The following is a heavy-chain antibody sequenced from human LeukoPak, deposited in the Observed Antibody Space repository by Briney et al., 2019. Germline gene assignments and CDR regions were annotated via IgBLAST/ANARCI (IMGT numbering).Heavy chain of an antibody. D-gene: IGHD3-16*01. CDR1: GFTVSGTH. V-gene: IGHV3-53*01. Sequence: AGSLRLSCAASGFTVSGTHMSWVRQAPGKGLEWVSAMYTGGTTYYADSVMGRFTVSRDNSRNTVFLHMNSLRVDDTAVYYCAKDEATSGGGLASWGQGTLVTVSS. CDR2: MYTGGTT. CDR3: AKDEATSGGGLAS. J-gene: IGHJ4*02.